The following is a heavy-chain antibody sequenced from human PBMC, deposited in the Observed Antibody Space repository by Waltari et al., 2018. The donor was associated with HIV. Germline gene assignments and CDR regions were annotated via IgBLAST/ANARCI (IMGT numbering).Heavy chain of an antibody. Sequence: QVQLVESGGGVVQPGRSLRLSWAASGFTFSSHGMHWVRQAPGKGLEWVAVIWYDGSKKYYADSVKGRFTISRDNSKKTLWLQMNSLRGEDTAVYYCARDREAADGILDHWGQGTLVTVSS. CDR1: GFTFSSHG. J-gene: IGHJ4*02. CDR2: IWYDGSKK. D-gene: IGHD6-13*01. CDR3: ARDREAADGILDH. V-gene: IGHV3-33*01.